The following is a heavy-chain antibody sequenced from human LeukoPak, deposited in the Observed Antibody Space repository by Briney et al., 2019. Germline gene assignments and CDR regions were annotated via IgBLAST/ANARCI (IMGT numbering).Heavy chain of an antibody. J-gene: IGHJ4*02. CDR1: GFTFSSYS. CDR3: ARDNGYGSGSFDY. D-gene: IGHD3-10*01. Sequence: PGGSLRLSCAASGFTFSSYSMNWVRQAPGKGLEWVSVIYSGGSTYYADSVKGRFTISRDNSKNTLYLQMNSLRAEDTAVYYCARDNGYGSGSFDYWGQGTLVTVSS. V-gene: IGHV3-66*01. CDR2: IYSGGST.